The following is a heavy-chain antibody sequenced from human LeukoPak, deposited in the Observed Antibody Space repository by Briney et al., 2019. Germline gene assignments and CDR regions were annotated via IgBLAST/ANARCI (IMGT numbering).Heavy chain of an antibody. CDR1: SGSFSTRNYY. J-gene: IGHJ5*02. CDR2: IFYSGST. Sequence: SETLSLTCTVSSGSFSTRNYYGGWVRQPPGTALEWLGNIFYSGSTYYRPSLKSRVTISLDTSRNQFSLKLNSVTAADTAVYYCARPVPSRLGWFDPWGQGTLVTVSS. D-gene: IGHD1-1*01. V-gene: IGHV4-39*01. CDR3: ARPVPSRLGWFDP.